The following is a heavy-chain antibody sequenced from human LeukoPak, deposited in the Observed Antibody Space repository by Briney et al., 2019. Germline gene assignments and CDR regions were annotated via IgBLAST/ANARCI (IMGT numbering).Heavy chain of an antibody. J-gene: IGHJ4*02. V-gene: IGHV3-33*01. Sequence: GGSLSLSCAASGFTFNDYGLHWVRQAPGKGLEWVAVIWYDGSNKYYADSVKGRFSITRDNYNNAVYLQMNSLRAEDTALYYCARDYCSSTSCYDYWGQGTMVTVSS. D-gene: IGHD2-2*01. CDR2: IWYDGSNK. CDR3: ARDYCSSTSCYDY. CDR1: GFTFNDYG.